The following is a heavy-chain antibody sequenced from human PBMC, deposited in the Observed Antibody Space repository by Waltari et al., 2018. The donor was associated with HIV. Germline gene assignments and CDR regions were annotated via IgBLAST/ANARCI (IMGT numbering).Heavy chain of an antibody. Sequence: QVQLHESGPGLVKPSETLSLTCTVSGGSISSFYWSWVRQPAGKGLEWIGRFYSSGNSNYNPSLKSRVTLALDTSKNQFSLNLSSVTAADTAVYYCARANSSTSRYSAFDMWGQGTVVTVSS. CDR1: GGSISSFY. V-gene: IGHV4-4*07. J-gene: IGHJ3*02. CDR3: ARANSSTSRYSAFDM. D-gene: IGHD2-2*02. CDR2: FYSSGNS.